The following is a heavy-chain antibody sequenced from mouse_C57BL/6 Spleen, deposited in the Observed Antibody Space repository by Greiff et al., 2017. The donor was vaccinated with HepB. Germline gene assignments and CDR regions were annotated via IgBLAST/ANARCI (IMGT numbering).Heavy chain of an antibody. CDR2: ISSGSSTI. J-gene: IGHJ2*01. D-gene: IGHD1-1*01. Sequence: DVMLVESGGGLVKPGGSLKLSCAASGFTFSDYGMHWVRQAPEKGLEWVAYISSGSSTIYYADTVKGRFTISRDNAKNTLFLQMTSLRSEDTAMYYCARREGTVVATGDYFDYWGQGTLSQSPQ. CDR1: GFTFSDYG. V-gene: IGHV5-17*01. CDR3: ARREGTVVATGDYFDY.